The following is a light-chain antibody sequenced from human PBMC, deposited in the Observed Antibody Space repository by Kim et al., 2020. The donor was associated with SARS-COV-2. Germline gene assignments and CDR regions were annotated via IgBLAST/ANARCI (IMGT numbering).Light chain of an antibody. J-gene: IGLJ2*01. CDR3: QAWDSRTVV. CDR1: SLGDKY. Sequence: SYELTQPPSVSVSPGQTASITCSGDSLGDKYASWYQQKPGQSPVLVIYESSKRPSGIPERFSGSNSGNTATLTIRGTQAVDEADYYCQAWDSRTVVFGGGTQLTVL. CDR2: ESS. V-gene: IGLV3-1*01.